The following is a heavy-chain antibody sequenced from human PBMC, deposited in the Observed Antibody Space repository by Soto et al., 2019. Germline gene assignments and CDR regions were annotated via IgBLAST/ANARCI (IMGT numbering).Heavy chain of an antibody. CDR3: ARDDIPRIAVAKYGMDV. V-gene: IGHV3-33*01. J-gene: IGHJ6*02. Sequence: GGSLRLSCAASGFIFSNSCIHWVRQAPCKGLEWVAVIWYDGSNEYYADSVKGRFTISKDNSKNTLYLQMNSLRAEDTAVYYCARDDIPRIAVAKYGMDVWGQRTTLTVSS. CDR2: IWYDGSNE. D-gene: IGHD6-19*01. CDR1: GFIFSNSC.